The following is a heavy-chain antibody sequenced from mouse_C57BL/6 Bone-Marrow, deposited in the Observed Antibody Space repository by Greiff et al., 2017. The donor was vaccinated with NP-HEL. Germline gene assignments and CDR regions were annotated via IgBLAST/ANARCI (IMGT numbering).Heavy chain of an antibody. Sequence: EVHLVESGPELVKPGASVKISCKASGYSFTDYNMNWVKQSNGKSLEWIGVINPNYGTTSYNQKFKGKATLTVDQSSSTAYMQLNSLTSEDSAVYYCARSRGGHLLPLYFDYWGQGTTLTVSS. J-gene: IGHJ2*01. D-gene: IGHD1-1*01. CDR2: INPNYGTT. CDR1: GYSFTDYN. CDR3: ARSRGGHLLPLYFDY. V-gene: IGHV1-39*01.